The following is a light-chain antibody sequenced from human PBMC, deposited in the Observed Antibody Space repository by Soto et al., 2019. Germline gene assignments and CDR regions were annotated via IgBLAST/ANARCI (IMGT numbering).Light chain of an antibody. J-gene: IGLJ1*01. Sequence: QSVLTQPRSVSGSPGQSVTISCTGASSDVGAYNYVSWYQQRPGNAPKLMIYDVTKRPSGVPDRFSGSKSGNTASLTISGLQTEDEADYYCCSYAGRYNFVLGTGTKVTVL. CDR2: DVT. V-gene: IGLV2-11*01. CDR3: CSYAGRYNFV. CDR1: SSDVGAYNY.